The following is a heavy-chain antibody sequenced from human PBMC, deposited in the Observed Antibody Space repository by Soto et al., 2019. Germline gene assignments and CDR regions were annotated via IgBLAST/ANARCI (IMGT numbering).Heavy chain of an antibody. V-gene: IGHV4-38-2*01. Sequence: PSETLSLTCAVSGYSISSGYHWGWIRQPPGKELEWIGTISNSGSTYYNPSLKSRVTISIDTSKNQLSLKLSSVTAADTAMYYCTRVYCSTTSCYINGMDVWGQGTTVTVSS. CDR1: GYSISSGYH. CDR3: TRVYCSTTSCYINGMDV. D-gene: IGHD2-2*02. CDR2: ISNSGST. J-gene: IGHJ6*02.